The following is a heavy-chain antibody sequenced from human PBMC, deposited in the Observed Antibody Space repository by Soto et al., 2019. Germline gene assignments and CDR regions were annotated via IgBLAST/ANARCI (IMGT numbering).Heavy chain of an antibody. V-gene: IGHV3-33*01. CDR2: IWFDGSKK. J-gene: IGHJ6*02. CDR3: ARDRLVPYGYGMDV. CDR1: EFTFRSYG. Sequence: WGSVRLSCAAAEFTFRSYGIHWVRQAPGKGLEWVALIWFDGSKKYYVDSVKGRFAVSRDNSKNTLYLQMNSLRVEDTAVYYCARDRLVPYGYGMDVWGQGTTVTVSS. D-gene: IGHD2-2*01.